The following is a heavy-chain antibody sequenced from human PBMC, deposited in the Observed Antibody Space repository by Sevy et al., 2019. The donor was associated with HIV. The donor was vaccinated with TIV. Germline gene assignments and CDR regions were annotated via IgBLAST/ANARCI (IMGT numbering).Heavy chain of an antibody. D-gene: IGHD1-26*01. CDR2: IYYNGHI. V-gene: IGHV4-59*08. Sequence: LSLTWTVSGGSITSLYWNWIRQPPGKGLEWIANIYYNGHINYNPSLKSRVTLSLDTSKNQFSLRLSSVTAADTAMYYCAGENAWGRGYSWGQGTLVTVSS. CDR3: AGENAWGRGYS. J-gene: IGHJ4*02. CDR1: GGSITSLY.